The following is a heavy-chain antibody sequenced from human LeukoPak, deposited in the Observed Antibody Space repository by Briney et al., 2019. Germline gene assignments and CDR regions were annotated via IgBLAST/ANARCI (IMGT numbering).Heavy chain of an antibody. V-gene: IGHV3-11*01. CDR3: ARDSPTVTRWPYCFDY. D-gene: IGHD4-11*01. CDR2: ISSSGSTI. Sequence: PGGSLRLSCAASGFTFSDYYMGWIRQAPGKGLEWVSYISSSGSTIYYADSVKGRFTISRDNAKNSLYLQMNSLRAEDTAVYYCARDSPTVTRWPYCFDYWGQGTLVTVSS. CDR1: GFTFSDYY. J-gene: IGHJ4*02.